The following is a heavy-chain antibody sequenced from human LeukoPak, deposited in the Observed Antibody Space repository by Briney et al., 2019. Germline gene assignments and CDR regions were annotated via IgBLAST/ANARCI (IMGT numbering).Heavy chain of an antibody. CDR1: GDSISSSTYY. V-gene: IGHV4-39*07. CDR2: IYFGGGT. D-gene: IGHD2/OR15-2a*01. J-gene: IGHJ4*02. Sequence: KSSETLSLTCTVSGDSISSSTYYWGWIRQPPGKGLEWIGSIYFGGGTYYNPSLKSRITISVDGSKNQFSLRLTSTTAEDTAVYYCAKGPLYCSSTTCLDSWGQGTLVTVSS. CDR3: AKGPLYCSSTTCLDS.